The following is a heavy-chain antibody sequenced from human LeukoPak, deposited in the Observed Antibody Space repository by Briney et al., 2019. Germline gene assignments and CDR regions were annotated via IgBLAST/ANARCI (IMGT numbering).Heavy chain of an antibody. J-gene: IGHJ4*02. CDR2: NNPRNGDR. V-gene: IGHV1-2*02. Sequence: ASVRVSRKASGYSFTDFYMSWVRQAPGQGLEGMGWNNPRNGDRAYAQKFQGRVTMTMDTSISTAYMELTRLRSDDTAVYYCARDKGSGWLIDDYWGQGTLVTVSS. CDR1: GYSFTDFY. D-gene: IGHD6-19*01. CDR3: ARDKGSGWLIDDY.